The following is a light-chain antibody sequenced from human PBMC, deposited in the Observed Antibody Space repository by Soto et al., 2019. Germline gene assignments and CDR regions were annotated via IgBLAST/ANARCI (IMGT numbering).Light chain of an antibody. CDR2: KAS. Sequence: DIRMTQSPSTLSASVGDRLTITCRASQSISGWLAWYQQKAGKAPKLLIYKASTLESAVPSRFSGSGSGTEFTLTISSLQPDDSATYYCQQYNSCPYTFGQGTKLEIK. V-gene: IGKV1-5*03. J-gene: IGKJ2*01. CDR1: QSISGW. CDR3: QQYNSCPYT.